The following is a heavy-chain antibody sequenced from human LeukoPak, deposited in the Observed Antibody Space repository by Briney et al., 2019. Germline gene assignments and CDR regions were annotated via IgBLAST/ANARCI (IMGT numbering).Heavy chain of an antibody. Sequence: ASVKVSCKASGYTFTGYYMHWVRQAPGQGLEWMGWINPNSGGTNYAQKFQGRVTMTRDTSISTAYMELSRLRSDDTAVYYCARAHADYDILTGYYGLDPWGQGTLVTVSS. V-gene: IGHV1-2*02. CDR2: INPNSGGT. CDR3: ARAHADYDILTGYYGLDP. CDR1: GYTFTGYY. D-gene: IGHD3-9*01. J-gene: IGHJ5*02.